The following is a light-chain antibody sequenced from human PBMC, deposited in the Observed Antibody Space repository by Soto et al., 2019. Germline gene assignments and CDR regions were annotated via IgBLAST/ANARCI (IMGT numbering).Light chain of an antibody. CDR3: CSYAGSYTWYV. J-gene: IGLJ1*01. CDR2: DVS. Sequence: QSVLTRPRSVSGSPGQSVTISCTGTSSDVGGYNYVSWYQQHPGKAPKLMIYDVSKRPSGVPDRFSGSKSGNTASLTISGLQAEDEADYYCCSYAGSYTWYVFGTGTKVTVL. V-gene: IGLV2-11*01. CDR1: SSDVGGYNY.